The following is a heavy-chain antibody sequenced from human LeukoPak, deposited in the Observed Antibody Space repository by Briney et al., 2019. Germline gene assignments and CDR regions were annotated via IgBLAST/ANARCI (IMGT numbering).Heavy chain of an antibody. CDR2: ISSSSSYI. J-gene: IGHJ6*02. CDR1: GFTFSSYS. Sequence: GGSLRLSCAASGFTFSSYSMNWVRQAPGKGLEWVSSISSSSSYIYYADSVKGRFTISRDNAKNSLYLRMNSLRAEDTAVYYCARDPPYYDSGMDVWGQGTTVTVSS. V-gene: IGHV3-21*01. CDR3: ARDPPYYDSGMDV.